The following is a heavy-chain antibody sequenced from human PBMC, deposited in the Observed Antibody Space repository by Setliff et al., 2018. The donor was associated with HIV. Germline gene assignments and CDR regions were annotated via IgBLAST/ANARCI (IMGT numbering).Heavy chain of an antibody. CDR2: INPSGGRT. CDR3: ARSTTYYFDSSGFYDDYNYYGMDV. CDR1: GYTFTSYY. V-gene: IGHV1-46*01. D-gene: IGHD3-22*01. Sequence: ASVKVSCKASGYTFTSYYMHWVRQAPGQGLEWMGIINPSGGRTSYAQKFQGRVTMTRDTSTSTVYMELRSLRSEDTAVYYCARSTTYYFDSSGFYDDYNYYGMDVWGQGTTVTVS. J-gene: IGHJ6*02.